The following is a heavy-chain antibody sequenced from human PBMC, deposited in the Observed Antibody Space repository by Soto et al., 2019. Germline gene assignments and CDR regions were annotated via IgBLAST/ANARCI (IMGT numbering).Heavy chain of an antibody. Sequence: EVQLVESGGGLVQPGGSLNLSCAASGFTFSTHSMNWVRKAPGRGLEWVSYIHSSSSWEVYADSVRGRFTVSRDNAKNSLYLQMSSLRAEDTAVYYCVFDFWLVPTVWGKGTTVTVSS. V-gene: IGHV3-48*01. CDR1: GFTFSTHS. CDR3: VFDFWLVPTV. D-gene: IGHD3-3*01. CDR2: IHSSSSWE. J-gene: IGHJ6*04.